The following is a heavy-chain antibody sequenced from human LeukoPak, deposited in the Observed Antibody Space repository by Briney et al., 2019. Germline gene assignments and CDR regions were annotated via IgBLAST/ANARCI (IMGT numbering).Heavy chain of an antibody. J-gene: IGHJ4*02. CDR2: ISGSGGNT. V-gene: IGHV3-23*01. CDR1: GFTFSIYG. D-gene: IGHD6-6*01. Sequence: PGGTLRLSCAASGFTFSIYGMSWVRQAPGKGLEWVSAISGSGGNTYYADSVKGRFTISRDNSKNTLYLQMNSLRAEDTAVYYXXXDRSSYGNYFDYWGQGILVTVSS. CDR3: XXDRSSYGNYFDY.